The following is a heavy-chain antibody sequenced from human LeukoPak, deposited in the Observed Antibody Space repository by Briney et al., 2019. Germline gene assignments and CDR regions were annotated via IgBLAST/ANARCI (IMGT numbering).Heavy chain of an antibody. D-gene: IGHD6-19*01. Sequence: GESLKISCKGSGYSSTSYWIGWVRQMPGKGLEWMGIIYPGDSDTRYSPSFQGQVTISADKSISTAYLQWSSLKASDTAMYYCARQAAAVAGRGGFDYWGQGTLVTVSS. CDR1: GYSSTSYW. J-gene: IGHJ4*02. CDR2: IYPGDSDT. V-gene: IGHV5-51*01. CDR3: ARQAAAVAGRGGFDY.